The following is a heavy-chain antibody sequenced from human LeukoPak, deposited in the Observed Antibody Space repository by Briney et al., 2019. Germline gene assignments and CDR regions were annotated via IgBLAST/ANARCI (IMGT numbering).Heavy chain of an antibody. J-gene: IGHJ4*02. V-gene: IGHV3-21*01. CDR2: INSSSSYI. CDR3: ARSSHYYDSSGSYYVLDY. Sequence: GGSLRLSCAASGFTFSSYSMNWVRQAPGKGLEWVSFINSSSSYIYYPYSMKGRFTISRTNANNSLYLQMTILSADATAVYYGARSSHYYDSSGSYYVLDYWGQGTLVTVSS. D-gene: IGHD3-22*01. CDR1: GFTFSSYS.